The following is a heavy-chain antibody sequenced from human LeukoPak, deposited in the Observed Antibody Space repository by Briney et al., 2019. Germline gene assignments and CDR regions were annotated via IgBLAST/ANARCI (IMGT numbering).Heavy chain of an antibody. CDR2: IWYDGSNK. V-gene: IGHV3-33*06. Sequence: GGSLRLSCAASGFTFSSYGMHWVRQAPGKGLEWVAVIWYDGSNKYYADSVKGRFTISRDNSKNTLYLQMNSLGAEDTAVYYCAKSPYYGSGSYYTDYYYYMDVWGKGTTVTVSS. D-gene: IGHD3-10*01. J-gene: IGHJ6*03. CDR1: GFTFSSYG. CDR3: AKSPYYGSGSYYTDYYYYMDV.